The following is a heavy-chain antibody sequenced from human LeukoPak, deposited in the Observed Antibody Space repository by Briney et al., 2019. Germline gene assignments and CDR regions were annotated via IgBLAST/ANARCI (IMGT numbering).Heavy chain of an antibody. CDR1: GGSISTYY. D-gene: IGHD6-13*01. CDR3: ARVVTAAGTVGYYYYMDV. CDR2: IHYSGST. Sequence: SETLSLTCTVSGGSISTYYWSWIRQPPGKGLDWIAYIHYSGSTNYNPSLKSRVTISVDTSKNQFSLKLSSVTAADTAVYYCARVVTAAGTVGYYYYMDVWGKGTTVTVSS. J-gene: IGHJ6*03. V-gene: IGHV4-59*08.